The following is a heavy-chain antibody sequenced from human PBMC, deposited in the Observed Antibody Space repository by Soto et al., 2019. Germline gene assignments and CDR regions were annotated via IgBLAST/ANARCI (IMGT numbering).Heavy chain of an antibody. J-gene: IGHJ6*02. D-gene: IGHD2-2*01. Sequence: ASVKVSCKASGGTFIGYAISLVRQAPGQGLEWMGGIIPIFGTANYAQKFQGRVTITADESTSTAYMELSSLRSEDTAVYYCASGKEGYCSSTSCYADYYYYGMDVWGQGTTVTVSS. CDR1: GGTFIGYA. V-gene: IGHV1-69*13. CDR2: IIPIFGTA. CDR3: ASGKEGYCSSTSCYADYYYYGMDV.